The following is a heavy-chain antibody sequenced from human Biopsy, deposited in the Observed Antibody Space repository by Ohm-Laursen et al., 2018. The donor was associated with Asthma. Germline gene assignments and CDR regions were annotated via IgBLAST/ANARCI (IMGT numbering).Heavy chain of an antibody. J-gene: IGHJ6*02. CDR1: GYTFINND. V-gene: IGHV1-8*01. CDR2: MNPNSGNT. Sequence: GSSVKVSCKASGYTFINNDINWVRQAAGQGLEWMGWMNPNSGNTGYAQKFHGRVTMTKDNSINTVYMELSSLRSDDTAVYYCARGAKIGRPRLGVNWVRTDYYYSLDVWGQGTTVTVSS. D-gene: IGHD7-27*01. CDR3: ARGAKIGRPRLGVNWVRTDYYYSLDV.